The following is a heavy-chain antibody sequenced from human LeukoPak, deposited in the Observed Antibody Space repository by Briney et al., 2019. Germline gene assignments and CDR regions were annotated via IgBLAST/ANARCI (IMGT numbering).Heavy chain of an antibody. CDR1: GFTFSSYW. J-gene: IGHJ6*02. D-gene: IGHD3-10*01. CDR3: ARDPALLWFGELLGYYYGMDV. V-gene: IGHV3-74*01. Sequence: PGGSLRLSCAASGFTFSSYWMHWVRQAPGKGLVWVSRINSDGSSTSYADSVKGRFTISRDNAKNTLYLQMNSLRAEDTAVYYCARDPALLWFGELLGYYYGMDVWGQGTTVTVSS. CDR2: INSDGSST.